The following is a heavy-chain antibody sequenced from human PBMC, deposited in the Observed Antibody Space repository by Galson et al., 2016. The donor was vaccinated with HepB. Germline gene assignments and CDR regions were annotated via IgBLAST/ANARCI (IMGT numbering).Heavy chain of an antibody. V-gene: IGHV1-18*04. J-gene: IGHJ6*03. Sequence: SVKVSCKVSGYTFRSYGISWVRQAPGQGLQWMGWVSGYNGNTNYAQKFQGRVTMTTDTSTNTAYMELRGLRFDDTAVYYCARISPLTIFGVVPYYYYYYMDVWGKG. CDR1: GYTFRSYG. CDR3: ARISPLTIFGVVPYYYYYYMDV. CDR2: VSGYNGNT. D-gene: IGHD3-3*01.